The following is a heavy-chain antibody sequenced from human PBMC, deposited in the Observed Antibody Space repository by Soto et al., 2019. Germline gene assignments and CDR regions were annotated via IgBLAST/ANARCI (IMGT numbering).Heavy chain of an antibody. V-gene: IGHV3-48*02. J-gene: IGHJ3*02. Sequence: GGSLRLSCAASAFTLSSYSMNWARQAPGKGLEWISHISSDGSAIYYADSVDGRFTISRDNAKNSLYLQMHSLRDEDTAVYYCARDLDYYDAGRPDAFDIWGQGTMVTGSS. D-gene: IGHD3-10*01. CDR3: ARDLDYYDAGRPDAFDI. CDR2: ISSDGSAI. CDR1: AFTLSSYS.